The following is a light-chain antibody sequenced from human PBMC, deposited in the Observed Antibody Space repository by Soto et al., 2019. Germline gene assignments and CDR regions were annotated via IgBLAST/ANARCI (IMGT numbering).Light chain of an antibody. Sequence: QSALTQPASVSGSPGQSITISCTGTSSDVGSYNLVSWYQQHPGKAPKLMIYEVSNRPSGVSNRFSGSKSGNTASLTISGLQAEDEADYYCCSYAGSSTFDVLFGGGTKVTVL. CDR2: EVS. CDR3: CSYAGSSTFDVL. V-gene: IGLV2-23*02. J-gene: IGLJ2*01. CDR1: SSDVGSYNL.